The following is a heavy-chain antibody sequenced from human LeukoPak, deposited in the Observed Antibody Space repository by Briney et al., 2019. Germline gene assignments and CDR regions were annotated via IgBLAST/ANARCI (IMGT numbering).Heavy chain of an antibody. CDR2: IYYSGST. Sequence: SETLSPTCTVSGGSISSYYWGWIRQPPGKGLEWIGYIYYSGSTSYNPSLKSRVTISVDSSKNQFSLSLSSVTAADTAVYYCARHRPGPYDYWGQGTLVTVSS. V-gene: IGHV4-59*08. J-gene: IGHJ4*02. CDR3: ARHRPGPYDY. CDR1: GGSISSYY.